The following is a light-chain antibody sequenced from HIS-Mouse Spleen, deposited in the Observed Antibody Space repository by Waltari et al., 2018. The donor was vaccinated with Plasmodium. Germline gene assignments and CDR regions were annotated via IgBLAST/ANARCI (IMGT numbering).Light chain of an antibody. J-gene: IGLJ3*02. CDR1: ALPTKY. CDR2: EDS. V-gene: IGLV3-10*01. Sequence: SSELTQPPSASVSPGQTARITCPGDALPTKYAYWYQQKSGQAPVLVIYEDSKRPAGIPERFSGSSSGTMATLTISGAQVEDEADYYCYSTDSSGNHRVFGGGTKLTVL. CDR3: YSTDSSGNHRV.